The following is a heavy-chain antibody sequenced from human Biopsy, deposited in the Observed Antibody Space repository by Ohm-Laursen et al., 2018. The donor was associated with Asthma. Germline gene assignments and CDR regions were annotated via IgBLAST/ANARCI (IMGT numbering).Heavy chain of an antibody. J-gene: IGHJ5*02. V-gene: IGHV1-2*06. D-gene: IGHD6-13*01. CDR3: ARGQKSAGDRWFDP. CDR2: INPNSGGT. Sequence: GASVKVSCKASGYTFIGCHIHWMRQAPGQGLEWMGRINPNSGGTNYAQKFQGRVTMTIDTSISTAYMEVSRLRSDDTAVYYCARGQKSAGDRWFDPWGQGTLVTVSS. CDR1: GYTFIGCH.